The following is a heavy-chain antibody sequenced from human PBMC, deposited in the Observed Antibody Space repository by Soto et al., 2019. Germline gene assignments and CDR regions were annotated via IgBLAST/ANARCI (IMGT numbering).Heavy chain of an antibody. CDR3: ARGGAYDRRAFYFDY. J-gene: IGHJ4*02. V-gene: IGHV1-18*04. CDR1: GYTFASYG. D-gene: IGHD5-12*01. Sequence: QIQLVQSGVEVKKPGASVRVSCKASGYTFASYGITWVRQAPGQGREWIGWISVYNGNTDYAQKLQGRVTLTTDTATRTAYLELRRLRSGDTAMYYCARGGAYDRRAFYFDYWGQGTLVTVSS. CDR2: ISVYNGNT.